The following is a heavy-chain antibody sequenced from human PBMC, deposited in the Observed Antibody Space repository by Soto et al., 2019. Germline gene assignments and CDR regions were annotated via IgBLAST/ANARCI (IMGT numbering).Heavy chain of an antibody. J-gene: IGHJ4*02. D-gene: IGHD1-26*01. V-gene: IGHV1-18*01. CDR2: STHTGNT. CDR1: GYAFPHYV. CDR3: ARSGEHPLDY. Sequence: QVRLVQSGPEVKKPGASVKVSCKTSGYAFPHYVINWVRQAPGHGLEWMGFSTHTGNTNYAQNFQGRVVLTTDTSTSTAYMEVTSLRSDDTAVYYCARSGEHPLDYWGQGTPVTVSS.